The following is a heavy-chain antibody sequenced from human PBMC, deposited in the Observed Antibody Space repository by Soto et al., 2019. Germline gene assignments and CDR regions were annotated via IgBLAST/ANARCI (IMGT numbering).Heavy chain of an antibody. CDR3: VRERSLDSTGYSYTFDY. Sequence: SQTLSLTCDISGESVSSNSAARSWIRQSPSRGLEWLGRTYYRSKWYNDYAESVKSRITINPDTSKSHVSLQLNSVTPEDTAVYYCVRERSLDSTGYSYTFDYWGQGTPVTVSS. V-gene: IGHV6-1*01. CDR2: TYYRSKWYN. CDR1: GESVSSNSAA. D-gene: IGHD3-22*01. J-gene: IGHJ4*02.